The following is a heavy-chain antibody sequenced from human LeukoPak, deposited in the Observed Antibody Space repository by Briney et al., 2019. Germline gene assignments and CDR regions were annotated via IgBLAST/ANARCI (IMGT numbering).Heavy chain of an antibody. CDR2: IFYSGNT. CDR3: ASLRRGSPLVADGFDI. Sequence: SETLSLTCTVSGDSMSSISFYWGWIRQPPGKGLEWIGTIFYSGNTYYNPSLKSRITISIDTSNNQFSLRLNSVTAADTAVYYCASLRRGSPLVADGFDIWGQGTMVTVSS. J-gene: IGHJ3*02. D-gene: IGHD2-21*01. V-gene: IGHV4-39*01. CDR1: GDSMSSISFY.